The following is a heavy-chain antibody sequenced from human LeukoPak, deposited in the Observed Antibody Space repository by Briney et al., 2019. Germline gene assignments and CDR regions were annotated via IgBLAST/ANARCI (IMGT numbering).Heavy chain of an antibody. V-gene: IGHV3-15*01. CDR1: GFTFSNVW. Sequence: GGSLSLSCAASGFTFSNVWMNWVRQAPEKGLEWVGRIKSKTDGGTTGYAAPVKGRFTISRDDSKNTLYLQMNSLKTEDTAVYYCTTAVTVSTVAFDIWGQGTMVTVSS. CDR3: TTAVTVSTVAFDI. D-gene: IGHD4-17*01. CDR2: IKSKTDGGTT. J-gene: IGHJ3*02.